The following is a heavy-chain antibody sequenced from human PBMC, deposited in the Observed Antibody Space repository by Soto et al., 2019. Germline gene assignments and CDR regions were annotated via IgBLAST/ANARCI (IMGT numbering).Heavy chain of an antibody. CDR2: IYYSGSI. V-gene: IGHV4-31*02. CDR3: ARARLRAVYAFDI. J-gene: IGHJ3*02. Sequence: WIWIRQRPGKGLEWIGYIYYSGSIYYSPSLKSRLSISLDTSKNQFSLRLSSVTAADTAMYYCARARLRAVYAFDIWGQGTMVTVSS. D-gene: IGHD5-12*01.